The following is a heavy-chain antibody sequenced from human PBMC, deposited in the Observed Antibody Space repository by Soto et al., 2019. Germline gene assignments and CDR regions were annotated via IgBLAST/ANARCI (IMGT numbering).Heavy chain of an antibody. CDR2: IYYSGST. V-gene: IGHV4-39*01. CDR3: ARHSGVAGYFDY. CDR1: GGSISSSSYY. D-gene: IGHD6-19*01. J-gene: IGHJ4*02. Sequence: PSETLSLTCTVSGGSISSSSYYWGWIRQPPGKGLEWIGSIYYSGSTYYNPSLKSRVTISVDTSKNQFSLKLSSVTAADTAVYYCARHSGVAGYFDYWGQGTLVTVSS.